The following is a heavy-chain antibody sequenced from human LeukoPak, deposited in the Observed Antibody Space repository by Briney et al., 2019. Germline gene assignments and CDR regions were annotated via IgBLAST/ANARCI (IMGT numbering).Heavy chain of an antibody. CDR2: ISSYKGNT. V-gene: IGHV1-18*01. Sequence: ASVKVSCKASAYTVISYGISWVRQAPGQGLEWMGWISSYKGNTNLVQKFQGRVTMTTDTSTSTVYMELRSLTSEDTAVYYCGEIFLERGKSWFYYFYFWGQGENGPRLF. D-gene: IGHD3-3*01. CDR1: AYTVISYG. J-gene: IGHJ3*01. CDR3: GEIFLERGKSWFYYFYF.